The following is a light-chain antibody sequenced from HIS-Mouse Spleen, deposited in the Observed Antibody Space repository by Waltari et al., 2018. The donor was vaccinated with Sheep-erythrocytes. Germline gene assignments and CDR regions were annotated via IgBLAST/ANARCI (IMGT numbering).Light chain of an antibody. V-gene: IGLV2-23*01. CDR1: SSDVGRYNL. CDR3: CSYAGSSTWV. J-gene: IGLJ3*02. Sequence: QSALTQPASVSGSPGQSITISCTGTSSDVGRYNLVSWYQQHPGKAPKLMIYEGSKPASGVSNRFSGSKSGNTASLTISGLQAEDEADYYCCSYAGSSTWVFGGGTKLTVL. CDR2: EGS.